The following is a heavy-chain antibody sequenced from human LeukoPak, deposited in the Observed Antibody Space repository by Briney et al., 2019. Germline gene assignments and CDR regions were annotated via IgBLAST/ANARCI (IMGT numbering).Heavy chain of an antibody. V-gene: IGHV5-51*01. J-gene: IGHJ4*02. D-gene: IGHD2-2*01. CDR1: GYSFTSYW. CDR3: ARPRRQGADQYYFDY. CDR2: IYPGDSDT. Sequence: GESLKISCKGSGYSFTSYWIGWVRQMPGKGLEWMGIIYPGDSDTRYSPSFQGQVTISADKSISTAYLQWSSLKASDTAMYYCARPRRQGADQYYFDYWGQGTLVTVSS.